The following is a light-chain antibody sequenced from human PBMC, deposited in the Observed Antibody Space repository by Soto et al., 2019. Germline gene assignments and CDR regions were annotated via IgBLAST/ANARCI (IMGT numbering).Light chain of an antibody. CDR2: DVN. J-gene: IGLJ1*01. Sequence: QSALAQPASVSGSPGQSITISCTGTSSDVGGYDYVSWYQQPPGKAPKLMIYDVNNRPSGVSNRFSGSKSGNTASLTISGLQAEDEADYYCSSYTGTSTFVFGGGTKVTVL. CDR3: SSYTGTSTFV. CDR1: SSDVGGYDY. V-gene: IGLV2-14*01.